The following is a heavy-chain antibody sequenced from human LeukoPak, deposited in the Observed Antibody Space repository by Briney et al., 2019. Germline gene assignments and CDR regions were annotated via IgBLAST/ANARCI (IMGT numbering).Heavy chain of an antibody. CDR2: IYYSGST. J-gene: IGHJ4*02. Sequence: SETLSLTCTVSGGSISSSSYYWGWIRQPPGKGLEWIGSIYYSGSTNYNPSLKSRVTISVDTSKNQFPLKLSSVTAADTAVYYCARAGSYGGSAFDYWGQGTLVTVSS. D-gene: IGHD4-23*01. V-gene: IGHV4-39*06. CDR1: GGSISSSSYY. CDR3: ARAGSYGGSAFDY.